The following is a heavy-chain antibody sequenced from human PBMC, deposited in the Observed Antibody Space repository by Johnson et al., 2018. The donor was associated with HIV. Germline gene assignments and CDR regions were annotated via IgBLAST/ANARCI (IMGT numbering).Heavy chain of an antibody. CDR2: ISYDGSDK. V-gene: IGHV3-30*04. D-gene: IGHD3-22*01. Sequence: QVQLVESGGGVVQPGRSLRLSCAASGFTFSSYTMYWVRQAPGKGLEWVAVISYDGSDKYYADSVKGRFTISRDNSKNTLYLQMNSLRAEDTAVYYCAREYYYDSSGYNAFDIWGQGTMVTVSS. J-gene: IGHJ3*02. CDR1: GFTFSSYT. CDR3: AREYYYDSSGYNAFDI.